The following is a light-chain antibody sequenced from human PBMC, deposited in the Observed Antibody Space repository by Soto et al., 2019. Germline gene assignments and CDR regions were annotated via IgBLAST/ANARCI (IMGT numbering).Light chain of an antibody. J-gene: IGKJ1*01. CDR3: QRSHSTPWT. V-gene: IGKV1-39*01. CDR2: GAS. CDR1: QTITTY. Sequence: DIQMTQSPSSLSASVGDRVTITCRASQTITTYLNWYQQKPGKAPKLLIYGASSLQSGVPSWFNRSGYGSDFILTNSSLQPEDAATYHCQRSHSTPWTYGQGTKVEIK.